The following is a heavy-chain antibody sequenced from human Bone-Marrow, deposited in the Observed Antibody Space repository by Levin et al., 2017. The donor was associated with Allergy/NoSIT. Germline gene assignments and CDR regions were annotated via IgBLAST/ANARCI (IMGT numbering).Heavy chain of an antibody. J-gene: IGHJ6*02. CDR3: ARDLVTDYYFYYGMDV. CDR2: ISTFNGNT. D-gene: IGHD2/OR15-2a*01. Sequence: GESLKISCKASGYTFSSHGISWVRQAPGQGLEWMGWISTFNGNTKYAQKWQGRVTMTTDTSTNTAYMELRSLRADDTAVYYCARDLVTDYYFYYGMDVWGQGTTVTVSS. CDR1: GYTFSSHG. V-gene: IGHV1-18*01.